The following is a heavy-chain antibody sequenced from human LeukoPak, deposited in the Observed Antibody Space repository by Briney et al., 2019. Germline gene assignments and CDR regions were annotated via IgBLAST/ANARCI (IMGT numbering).Heavy chain of an antibody. V-gene: IGHV3-30*02. D-gene: IGHD6-13*01. CDR1: EFTFSSYG. CDR2: IRYDGSNT. Sequence: GSLRLSCVTSEFTFSSYGMHWVRQAPGKGLEWVAFIRYDGSNTYYADSVKGRFTISRDNSKNTLYLQMNSLRAEDTAVYYCAKEDRYSSSWQREGDYWGQGALVTVSS. J-gene: IGHJ4*02. CDR3: AKEDRYSSSWQREGDY.